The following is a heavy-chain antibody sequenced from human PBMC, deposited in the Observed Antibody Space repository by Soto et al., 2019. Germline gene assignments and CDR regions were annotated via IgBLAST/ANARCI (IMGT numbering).Heavy chain of an antibody. J-gene: IGHJ4*02. CDR1: GGTFSSYA. D-gene: IGHD1-7*01. CDR3: ASYSFRYNWNYYEFDY. V-gene: IGHV1-69*13. CDR2: IIPIFGTA. Sequence: GASVKVSCKASGGTFSSYAISWVRQAPGQGLEWMGGIIPIFGTANYAQKFQGRVTITADESTSAAYMELSSLRSEDTAVYYCASYSFRYNWNYYEFDYWGQGTLVTVSS.